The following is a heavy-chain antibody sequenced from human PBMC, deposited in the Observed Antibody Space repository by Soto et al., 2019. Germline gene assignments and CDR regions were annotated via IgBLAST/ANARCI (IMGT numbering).Heavy chain of an antibody. CDR2: IRSEDYGGTT. D-gene: IGHD6-6*01. J-gene: IGHJ4*02. Sequence: PGGSLRLSFTFSGLIFGVYPMGWVGKAPGKGLEWVGFIRSEDYGGTTEYGASVKGRFTISRDDSKSVAYLQMNSLKTEDTAVYFCTRAPEKYSSSSLLGDWGPGTLVTVSS. V-gene: IGHV3-49*04. CDR3: TRAPEKYSSSSLLGD. CDR1: GLIFGVYP.